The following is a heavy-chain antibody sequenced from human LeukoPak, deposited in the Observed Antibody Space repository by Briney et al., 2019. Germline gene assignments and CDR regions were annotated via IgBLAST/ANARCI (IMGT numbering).Heavy chain of an antibody. CDR1: GYTLTELS. Sequence: ASVKVSCKVSGYTLTELSMHWVRQAPGRGLEWMGGFDPEDGETIYAQKFQGRVTMTEDTSTDTAYMELSSLRSEDTAVYYCATVAYYDFRDAFDIWGQGTMVTVSS. CDR3: ATVAYYDFRDAFDI. J-gene: IGHJ3*02. CDR2: FDPEDGET. D-gene: IGHD3-3*01. V-gene: IGHV1-24*01.